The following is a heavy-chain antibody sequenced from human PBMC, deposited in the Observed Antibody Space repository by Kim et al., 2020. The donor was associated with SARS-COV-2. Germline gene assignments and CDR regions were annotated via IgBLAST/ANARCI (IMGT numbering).Heavy chain of an antibody. J-gene: IGHJ4*02. D-gene: IGHD5-12*01. CDR2: IYYSGST. V-gene: IGHV4-39*07. CDR3: ARESSSGGYDHFFDY. Sequence: SETLSLTCTVSGGSISSSSYYWGWIRQPPGKGLEWIGSIYYSGSTYYNPSLKSRVTISVDTSKNQFSLKLSSVTAADTAVYYCARESSSGGYDHFFDYWGQGTLVTVSS. CDR1: GGSISSSSYY.